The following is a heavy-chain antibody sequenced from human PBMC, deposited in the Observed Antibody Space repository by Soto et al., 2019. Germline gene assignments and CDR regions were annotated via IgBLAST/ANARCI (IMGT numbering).Heavy chain of an antibody. CDR1: GDSVTSHY. J-gene: IGHJ6*02. V-gene: IGHV4-59*02. CDR3: AARPIAAAGTDAVGDYYYGMDV. CDR2: MHYTGFS. Sequence: SETLSLTCSFSGDSVTSHYLTWIRQSPEKGLEWIGYMHYTGFSHYNPSLKSRPTISADTSKNLFTLKLTSVTAADTAIYYCAARPIAAAGTDAVGDYYYGMDVWGQGTTVTVSS. D-gene: IGHD6-13*01.